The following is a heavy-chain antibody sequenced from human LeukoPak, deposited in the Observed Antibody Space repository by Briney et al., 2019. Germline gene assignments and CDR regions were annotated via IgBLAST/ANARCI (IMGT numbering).Heavy chain of an antibody. D-gene: IGHD5-12*01. Sequence: RGSLRLSCAASGFTFSSYGMHWVRQAPGKGLEWMAVVSDDGSNKYYEDSVRGRFTISRDNSKNTLYLQMSSLRDEDTAVYYCAKPRLRGGYLFDYWGQGTLVTVSS. CDR3: AKPRLRGGYLFDY. V-gene: IGHV3-30*18. CDR1: GFTFSSYG. CDR2: VSDDGSNK. J-gene: IGHJ4*02.